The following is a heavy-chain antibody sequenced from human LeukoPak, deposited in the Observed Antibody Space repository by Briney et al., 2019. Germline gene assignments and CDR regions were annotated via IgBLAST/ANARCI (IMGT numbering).Heavy chain of an antibody. Sequence: SETLSLTCTVSGGSISSYYWSCIRQPAGKGLEWIGRIYISGSTNYNPSLKSRVTMSVDTSKNQFSLKLTSVTAADTAVYYCAREGVGAPTRYFDLWGRGTLVTVSS. CDR3: AREGVGAPTRYFDL. CDR2: IYISGST. J-gene: IGHJ2*01. CDR1: GGSISSYY. D-gene: IGHD1-26*01. V-gene: IGHV4-4*07.